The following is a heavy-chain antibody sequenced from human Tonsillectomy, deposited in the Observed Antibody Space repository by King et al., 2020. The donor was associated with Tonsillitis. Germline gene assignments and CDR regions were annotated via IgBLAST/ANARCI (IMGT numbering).Heavy chain of an antibody. CDR1: GDTFSNYW. Sequence: QLVQSGAEVKKPGESLKISCKGSGDTFSNYWIGWVRQMPGKGLEWMGIIYPGDSDTRYSPSFQGQVTIPADKSISTAYLQWSSLKASDTAMYYCARLDRTQQWLGDYWGQGTLVTVSS. CDR2: IYPGDSDT. J-gene: IGHJ4*02. D-gene: IGHD6-19*01. V-gene: IGHV5-51*01. CDR3: ARLDRTQQWLGDY.